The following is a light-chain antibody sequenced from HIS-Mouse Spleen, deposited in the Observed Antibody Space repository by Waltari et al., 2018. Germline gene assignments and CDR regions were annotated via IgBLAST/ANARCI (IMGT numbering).Light chain of an antibody. J-gene: IGKJ1*01. CDR2: DAS. Sequence: EIVMTQSPATLSVSPGERATLFCRASQSVSSYLAWYQQKPGQAPRLLIYDASNRATGIPARFSGSGSGTDFTLTISSLEPEDFAVYYCQQRSNWPWMFGQGTKVEIK. CDR3: QQRSNWPWM. V-gene: IGKV3-11*01. CDR1: QSVSSY.